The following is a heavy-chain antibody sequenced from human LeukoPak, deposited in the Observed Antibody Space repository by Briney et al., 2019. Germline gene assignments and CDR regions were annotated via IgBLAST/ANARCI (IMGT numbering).Heavy chain of an antibody. CDR1: GFTFSSYA. D-gene: IGHD3-3*01. Sequence: GRSLRLSCAASGFTFSSYAMHWVRRAPGKGLEWVAVISYDGSNKYYADSVKGRFTISRDNSKNTLYLQMNSLRAEDTAVYYCARNYDFWSGRGGLDYWGQGTLVTVSS. CDR2: ISYDGSNK. V-gene: IGHV3-30*04. J-gene: IGHJ4*02. CDR3: ARNYDFWSGRGGLDY.